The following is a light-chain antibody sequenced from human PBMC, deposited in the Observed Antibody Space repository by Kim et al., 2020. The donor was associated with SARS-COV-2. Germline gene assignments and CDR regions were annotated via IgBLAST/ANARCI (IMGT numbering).Light chain of an antibody. CDR3: QSYDSSLSGSRV. J-gene: IGLJ2*01. Sequence: VTISGTESSSNSGAGDDVNWYQQLPGTAPKLLSYGNSNRTSGVPDRFSGSKSGTSASLAITGLQAEDEADYYCQSYDSSLSGSRVFGGGTQLTVL. CDR2: GNS. CDR1: SSNSGAGDD. V-gene: IGLV1-40*01.